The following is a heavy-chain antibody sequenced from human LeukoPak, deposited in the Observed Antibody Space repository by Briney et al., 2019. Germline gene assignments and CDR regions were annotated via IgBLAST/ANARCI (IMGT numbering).Heavy chain of an antibody. J-gene: IGHJ6*02. CDR2: IKSKTDGGTT. V-gene: IGHV3-15*01. CDR3: TTDLFYYYYYGMDV. Sequence: GGSLRLSCAASGFTFSNAWMSWVRQARGRGVGWVGRIKSKTDGGTTDYAAPVKGRFTISRDDSKNTLYLQMNSLKTEDTAVYYCTTDLFYYYYYGMDVWGQGTTVTVSS. CDR1: GFTFSNAW.